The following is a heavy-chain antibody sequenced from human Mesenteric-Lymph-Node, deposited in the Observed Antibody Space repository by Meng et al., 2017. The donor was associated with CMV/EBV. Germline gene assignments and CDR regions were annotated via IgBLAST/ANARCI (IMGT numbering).Heavy chain of an antibody. D-gene: IGHD2-15*01. CDR3: AKDQGGGSSFDY. CDR2: IYSGGST. CDR1: GFTVSSNY. V-gene: IGHV3-53*05. Sequence: GGSLRLSCAASGFTVSSNYMSWVRQAPGKGLEWVSVIYSGGSTYYADSVKGRFTISRDNSKNTLYLQMNSLRTEDAAVYYCAKDQGGGSSFDYWGQGTLVTVSS. J-gene: IGHJ4*02.